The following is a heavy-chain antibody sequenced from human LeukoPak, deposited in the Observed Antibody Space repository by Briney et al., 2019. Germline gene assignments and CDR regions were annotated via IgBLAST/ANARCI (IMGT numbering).Heavy chain of an antibody. CDR2: ISYDGSNK. J-gene: IGHJ4*02. CDR1: GFTFSSYA. D-gene: IGHD5-18*01. Sequence: PGRSLRLSCAASGFTFSSYAMHWVRQAPGKGLEWVAVISYDGSNKYYADSVKGRFTISRDNSKNTLYLQMNSLRAEDTAVYYCAREKRGYSYGDWDYFGYWGQGTLVTVSS. CDR3: AREKRGYSYGDWDYFGY. V-gene: IGHV3-30*04.